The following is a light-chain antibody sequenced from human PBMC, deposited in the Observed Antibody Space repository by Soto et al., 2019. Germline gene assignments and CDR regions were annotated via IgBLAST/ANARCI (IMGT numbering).Light chain of an antibody. CDR3: QSYDSSLYVV. CDR2: GNS. J-gene: IGLJ2*01. Sequence: QSVLTQPPSVSGAPGQRVTISCTGSRSNIGAGYDVHWYQHLPGTAPKLLIYGNSNRPSGVPDRFSGSKSGTSASLAITGLQAEDEADYYCQSYDSSLYVVFGGGTKLTVL. CDR1: RSNIGAGYD. V-gene: IGLV1-40*01.